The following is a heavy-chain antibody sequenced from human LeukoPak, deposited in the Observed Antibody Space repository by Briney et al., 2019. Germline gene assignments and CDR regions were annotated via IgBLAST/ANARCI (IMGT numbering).Heavy chain of an antibody. CDR3: ARLYSYVDY. D-gene: IGHD5-18*01. J-gene: IGHJ4*02. CDR2: IYYSGST. V-gene: IGHV4-59*12. CDR1: GGSISSYY. Sequence: SETLSHTCSVSGGSISSYYWSWIRQPPGKGLEWVGYIYYSGSTNYNSSFKSRVTISIDTSKNQFSLKLSSVTAADTAVYYCARLYSYVDYWGQGTLVTVSS.